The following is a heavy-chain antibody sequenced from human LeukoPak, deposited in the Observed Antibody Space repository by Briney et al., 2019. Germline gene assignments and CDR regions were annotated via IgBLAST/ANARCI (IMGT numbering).Heavy chain of an antibody. J-gene: IGHJ6*03. D-gene: IGHD2-2*01. Sequence: PGGSLRLSCAASGFTFSNAWMSWVRQAPGKGLGWVGRIKSKTDGGTTDYAAPVKGRFTISRDDSKNTLYLQMNSLKTEDTAVYYCTTELYQLLGYYYYMDVWGKGTTVTVSS. V-gene: IGHV3-15*01. CDR2: IKSKTDGGTT. CDR3: TTELYQLLGYYYYMDV. CDR1: GFTFSNAW.